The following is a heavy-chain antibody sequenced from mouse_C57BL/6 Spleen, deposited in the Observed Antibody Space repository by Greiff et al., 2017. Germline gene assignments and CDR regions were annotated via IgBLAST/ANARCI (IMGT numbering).Heavy chain of an antibody. Sequence: EVKLLESGGGLVKPGGSLKLSCAASGFTFSSYAMSWVRQTPETRLEWVATISDGGSYTYYPDNVKGRFTISRDNAKNNLYLQMSHLKSEDTAMYYCARDDYPYYAMDYWGQGTSVTVSS. V-gene: IGHV5-4*01. D-gene: IGHD2-4*01. CDR3: ARDDYPYYAMDY. J-gene: IGHJ4*01. CDR2: ISDGGSYT. CDR1: GFTFSSYA.